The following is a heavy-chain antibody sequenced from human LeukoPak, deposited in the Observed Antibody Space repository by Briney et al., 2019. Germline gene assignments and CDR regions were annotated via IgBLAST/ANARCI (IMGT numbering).Heavy chain of an antibody. V-gene: IGHV1-69*05. CDR3: ARVGHNYGQDYFDY. CDR1: GGTFSSYA. Sequence: SVKVSCTASGGTFSSYAISWVRQAPGQGLEWMGGVIPIFGTANYAQTFQGRVTITTDESTSTAYMELSSLRSEDTAVYYCARVGHNYGQDYFDYWGQGTLVTVSS. CDR2: VIPIFGTA. J-gene: IGHJ4*02. D-gene: IGHD4-11*01.